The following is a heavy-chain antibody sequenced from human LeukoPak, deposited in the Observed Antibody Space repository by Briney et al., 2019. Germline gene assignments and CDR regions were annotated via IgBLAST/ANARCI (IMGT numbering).Heavy chain of an antibody. D-gene: IGHD6-19*01. CDR1: GFIFSSYW. V-gene: IGHV3-7*01. J-gene: IGHJ5*02. CDR3: AKHDYSSPTP. Sequence: GGSLRLSCAASGFIFSSYWMTWVRQAPGKGLEWVANIKQAGSENSYVDSVKGRFTISRDNAKNSLYLQVNSLRAEDTAVYYCAKHDYSSPTPWGQGTLVTVSS. CDR2: IKQAGSEN.